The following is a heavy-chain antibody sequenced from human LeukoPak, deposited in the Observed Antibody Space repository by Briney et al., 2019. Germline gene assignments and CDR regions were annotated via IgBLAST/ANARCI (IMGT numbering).Heavy chain of an antibody. CDR2: IYISGST. CDR1: GGSISNYY. D-gene: IGHD3-10*01. CDR3: ARFHGSGFYLDY. J-gene: IGHJ4*02. Sequence: SETLSLTCTVSGGSISNYYWSWVRQPAGKGLEWIGRIYISGSTNYNPSLKSRVTISVDKSKNQFSLKLSSVTAADTAVYYCARFHGSGFYLDYWGQGTLVSVSS. V-gene: IGHV4-4*07.